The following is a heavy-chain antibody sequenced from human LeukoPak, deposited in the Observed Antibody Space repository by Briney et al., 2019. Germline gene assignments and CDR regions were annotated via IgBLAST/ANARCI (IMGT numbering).Heavy chain of an antibody. CDR1: GGSINTYY. V-gene: IGHV4-59*01. CDR2: IYNSGSI. J-gene: IGHJ6*02. Sequence: SETLSLTCTVSGGSINTYYWGWIRQPPGKGLEWIGYIYNSGSINYNPSLKSRVTISEDTSKNQFSLKMSSVTAADTAVYYCVRESYYYGMDVWGQGTTVTVSS. CDR3: VRESYYYGMDV.